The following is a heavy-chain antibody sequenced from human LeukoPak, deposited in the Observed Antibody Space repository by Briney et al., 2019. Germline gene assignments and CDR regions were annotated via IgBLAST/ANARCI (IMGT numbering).Heavy chain of an antibody. Sequence: SGGSLRLSCAASGFTFSNYEMNLVRQAPGKGLEWVSYISSSGSTIYYADSVKGRFTISRDNAKNSLYLQMNSLRAEDTAVYYCARSYDTSGYYYYNYYMDVWGKGTTVTVSS. CDR1: GFTFSNYE. D-gene: IGHD3-22*01. CDR3: ARSYDTSGYYYYNYYMDV. V-gene: IGHV3-48*03. J-gene: IGHJ6*03. CDR2: ISSSGSTI.